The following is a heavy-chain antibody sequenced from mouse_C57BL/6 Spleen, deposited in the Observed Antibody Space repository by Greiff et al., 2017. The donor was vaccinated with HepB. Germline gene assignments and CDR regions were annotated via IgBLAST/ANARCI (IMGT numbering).Heavy chain of an antibody. CDR2: INPSNGGT. V-gene: IGHV1-53*01. Sequence: QVQLKQPGTELVKPGASVKLSCKASGYTFTSYWMHWVKQRPGQGLEWIGNINPSNGGTNYNEKFKSKATLTVDKSSSTAYMQLSSLTSEDSAVYYCARWNYYGSSLYWYFDVWGTGTTVTVSS. CDR3: ARWNYYGSSLYWYFDV. D-gene: IGHD1-1*01. CDR1: GYTFTSYW. J-gene: IGHJ1*03.